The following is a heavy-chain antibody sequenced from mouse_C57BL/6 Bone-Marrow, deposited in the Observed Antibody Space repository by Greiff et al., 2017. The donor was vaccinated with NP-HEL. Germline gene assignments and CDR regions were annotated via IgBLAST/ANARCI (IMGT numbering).Heavy chain of an antibody. J-gene: IGHJ3*01. D-gene: IGHD2-3*01. Sequence: QVQLKESGPGLVQPSQSLSITCTVSGFSLTSYGVHWVRQSPGKGLEWLGVIWSGGSTDYNAAFISRLSISKDNSKSQVFFKMNSLQADDTAIYYCARKRGGYYWFAYWGQGTLVTVSA. V-gene: IGHV2-2*01. CDR1: GFSLTSYG. CDR3: ARKRGGYYWFAY. CDR2: IWSGGST.